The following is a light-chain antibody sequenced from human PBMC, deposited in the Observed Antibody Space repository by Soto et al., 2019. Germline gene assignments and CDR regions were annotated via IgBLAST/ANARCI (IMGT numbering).Light chain of an antibody. V-gene: IGKV3-15*01. CDR1: QNLSRN. J-gene: IGKJ2*01. CDR2: SAS. Sequence: EMVMTQSPATLSVSPGERATLSCRASQNLSRNLAWYQQQPGQAPRLLIFSASTRATGIPARFSGSGSGTDFTLTNSSLQSEDFAVYYCQQYDKWPHTFGQGTKLEIK. CDR3: QQYDKWPHT.